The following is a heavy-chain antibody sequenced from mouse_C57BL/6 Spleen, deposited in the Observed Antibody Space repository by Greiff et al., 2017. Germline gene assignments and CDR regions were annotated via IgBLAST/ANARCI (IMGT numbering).Heavy chain of an antibody. Sequence: EVHLVESGGGLVQPKGSLKLSCAASGFTFNTYAMHWVRQAPGKGLEWVARIRSKSSNYATYYADSVKDRFTISRDDSQSMLYLQMNNLKTEDTAMYYCVRDTDYIGYYAMDYWGQGTSVTVSS. CDR2: IRSKSSNYAT. V-gene: IGHV10-3*01. D-gene: IGHD2-13*01. J-gene: IGHJ4*01. CDR1: GFTFNTYA. CDR3: VRDTDYIGYYAMDY.